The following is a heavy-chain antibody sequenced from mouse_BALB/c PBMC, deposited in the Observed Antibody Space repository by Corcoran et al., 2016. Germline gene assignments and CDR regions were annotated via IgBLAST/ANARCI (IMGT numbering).Heavy chain of an antibody. CDR3: ASGNYFDY. J-gene: IGHJ2*01. V-gene: IGHV9-1*02. D-gene: IGHD1-1*02. CDR1: GYTFTNYG. CDR2: INTYTGEP. Sequence: QIQLVQSGPELKKPGETVKISCKASGYTFTNYGRNWVKQAPGKGLKWMGWINTYTGEPTYADDFKGRFAFSLETSASTAYLQINNLKNEDMATYFCASGNYFDYWGQGTTLTVSS.